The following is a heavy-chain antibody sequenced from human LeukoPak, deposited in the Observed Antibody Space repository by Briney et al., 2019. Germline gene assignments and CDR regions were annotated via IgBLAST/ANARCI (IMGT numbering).Heavy chain of an antibody. V-gene: IGHV1-18*01. D-gene: IGHD6-19*01. CDR3: ARDNTGGIAVAGRFDY. CDR1: GYTFTSYG. CDR2: ISAYNGNT. J-gene: IGHJ4*02. Sequence: ASVKVSCKASGYTFTSYGISWVRQAPGQGLEWMGWISAYNGNTNYAQKLQGRVTMTTDTSTSTAYMELRSLRSDDTAVYYCARDNTGGIAVAGRFDYWGQGTLVTVSS.